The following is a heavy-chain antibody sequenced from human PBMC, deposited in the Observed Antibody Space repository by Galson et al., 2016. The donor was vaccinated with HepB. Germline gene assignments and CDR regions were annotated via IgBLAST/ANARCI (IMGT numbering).Heavy chain of an antibody. CDR2: VCGGGSKT. CDR1: GFTFSSYA. Sequence: SLRLSCAASGFTFSSYAMNWVRQAPGKGLEWVAAVCGGGSKTYYADSVKGRFTISRDNSKNTLYFQMNSLRAEDTAAYYCARDEGPGSRYKYGIDAWGQGTTVTVSS. J-gene: IGHJ6*02. CDR3: ARDEGPGSRYKYGIDA. V-gene: IGHV3-33*08. D-gene: IGHD3-10*01.